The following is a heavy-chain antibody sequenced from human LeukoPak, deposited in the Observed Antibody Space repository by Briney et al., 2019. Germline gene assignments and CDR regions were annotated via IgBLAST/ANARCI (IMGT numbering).Heavy chain of an antibody. J-gene: IGHJ4*02. Sequence: SSETLSLTCTVSGGSISSYYWSWIRQPPGKGLEWIGYIYYSGSTNYNPSLKSRVTISVKTSKNQFSLKLRSVTAADTAVYYCARVTGYTIEDYFDYWGQGTLVTVSS. CDR3: ARVTGYTIEDYFDY. CDR1: GGSISSYY. D-gene: IGHD3-9*01. V-gene: IGHV4-59*01. CDR2: IYYSGST.